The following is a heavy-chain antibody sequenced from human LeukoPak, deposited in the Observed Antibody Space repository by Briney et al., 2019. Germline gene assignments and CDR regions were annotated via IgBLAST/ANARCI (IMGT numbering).Heavy chain of an antibody. D-gene: IGHD3-16*02. Sequence: SVKVSCKASGGTFSSYAISWVRQAPGQGLEWMGGIIPIFGTANYAQKFQGRVTITADESMSTAYMELSSLRSEDTAVYYCARADRGLYYYYYGMDVWGQGTTVTVSS. CDR2: IIPIFGTA. CDR1: GGTFSSYA. CDR3: ARADRGLYYYYYGMDV. V-gene: IGHV1-69*13. J-gene: IGHJ6*02.